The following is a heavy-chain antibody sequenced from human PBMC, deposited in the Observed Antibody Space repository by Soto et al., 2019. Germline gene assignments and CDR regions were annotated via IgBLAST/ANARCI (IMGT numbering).Heavy chain of an antibody. CDR1: GGTFSSYT. V-gene: IGHV1-69*02. CDR3: ASEIGYCSGGSCYPYYYYYMVV. D-gene: IGHD2-15*01. J-gene: IGHJ6*03. CDR2: IIPILGIA. Sequence: QVQLVQSGAEVKKPGSSVKVSCKASGGTFSSYTISWVRQAPGQGLEWMGRIIPILGIANYAQKFQGRVTITADKSTSTSYMELSSLRSEDTAVYYCASEIGYCSGGSCYPYYYYYMVVWGKGTTVTVSS.